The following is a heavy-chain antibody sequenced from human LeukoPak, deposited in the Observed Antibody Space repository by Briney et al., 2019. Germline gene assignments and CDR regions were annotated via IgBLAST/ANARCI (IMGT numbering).Heavy chain of an antibody. CDR1: RFTFSTYV. CDR2: ISSNGDNT. J-gene: IGHJ4*02. V-gene: IGHV3-64D*06. CDR3: VRGTGY. Sequence: GGSLRLSCSVSRFTFSTYVMHWVRQALGEGLEYVSAISSNGDNTHYADSVKGRVTISRDNSKNTLYLQMSSLRADDTAVYYCVRGTGYWGQGTLVTVSS.